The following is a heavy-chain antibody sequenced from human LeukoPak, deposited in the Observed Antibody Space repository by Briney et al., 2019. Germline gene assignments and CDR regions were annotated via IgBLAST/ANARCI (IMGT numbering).Heavy chain of an antibody. CDR2: INHSGST. V-gene: IGHV4-34*01. J-gene: IGHJ6*02. CDR1: GGSFSGYY. CDR3: ARGLWFGELFPGDYGMDV. Sequence: SETLSLTCAVYGGSFSGYYWSWIRQPPGKGLEWIGEINHSGSTNYNPSLKSRVTTSVDTSKNQFSLKLSSVTAADTAVYYCARGLWFGELFPGDYGMDVWGQGTTVTVSS. D-gene: IGHD3-10*01.